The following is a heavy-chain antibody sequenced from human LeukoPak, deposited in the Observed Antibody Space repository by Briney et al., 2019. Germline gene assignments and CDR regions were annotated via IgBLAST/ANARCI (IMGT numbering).Heavy chain of an antibody. V-gene: IGHV1-8*01. J-gene: IGHJ4*02. CDR1: VYTFTNYD. CDR3: AGITGTTDY. CDR2: MNPNSGNT. D-gene: IGHD1-7*01. Sequence: ASVKVSCKASVYTFTNYDINWVRQATGQGLEWMGWMNPNSGNTGYAQKFQGRVTMTRNTSISTAYMVLSSLRSEDTAVYYCAGITGTTDYWGQGTLVTVSS.